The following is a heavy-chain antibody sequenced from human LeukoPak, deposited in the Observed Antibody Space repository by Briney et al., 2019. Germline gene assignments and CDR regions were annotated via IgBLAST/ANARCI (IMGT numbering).Heavy chain of an antibody. CDR2: IRGYGTIT. CDR3: ARDDGEDLPFAS. Sequence: GGSLRLSCAASGFIFRDYWMHWVRQAPGKGLVWVSRIRGYGTITNYADSVKGRFNVSRDNTQNPFFLQMNNLRDEDAAIYYCARDDGEDLPFASWGQGPLVLVSS. V-gene: IGHV3-74*01. CDR1: GFIFRDYW. J-gene: IGHJ4*02. D-gene: IGHD4-17*01.